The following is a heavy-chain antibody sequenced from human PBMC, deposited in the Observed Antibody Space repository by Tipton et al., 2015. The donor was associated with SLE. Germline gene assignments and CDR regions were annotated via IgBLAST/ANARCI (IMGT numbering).Heavy chain of an antibody. V-gene: IGHV4-39*07. J-gene: IGHJ4*02. D-gene: IGHD5-24*01. CDR3: ASPMAGY. Sequence: LRLSCTVSGGSISSSSYYWGWIRQPPGKGLEWIGSIYYSGSTYYNPSLKSRGTISVDTSKNQFSRKLSSVTAADTAVYYCASPMAGYWGQGTLVTVSS. CDR2: IYYSGST. CDR1: GGSISSSSYY.